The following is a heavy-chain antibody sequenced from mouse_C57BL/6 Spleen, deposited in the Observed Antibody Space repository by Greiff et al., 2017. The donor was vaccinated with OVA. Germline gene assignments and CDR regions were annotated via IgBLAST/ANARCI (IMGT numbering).Heavy chain of an antibody. D-gene: IGHD4-1*01. Sequence: QVQLQQPGAELVMPGASVKLSCKASGYTFTSYWMHWVKQRPGQGLEWIGEIDPSDSYTNYNQKFKGKSTLTVDKSSSTAYMQLSSLTSEDSAVYYCARRGTGTDYWGQGTSVTVSS. CDR3: ARRGTGTDY. CDR1: GYTFTSYW. CDR2: IDPSDSYT. J-gene: IGHJ4*01. V-gene: IGHV1-69*01.